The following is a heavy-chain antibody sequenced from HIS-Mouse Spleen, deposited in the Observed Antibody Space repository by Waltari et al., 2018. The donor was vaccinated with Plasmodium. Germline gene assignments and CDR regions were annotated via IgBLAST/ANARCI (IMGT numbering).Heavy chain of an antibody. V-gene: IGHV3-7*01. Sequence: VQLVESVGGLVQPGGSLRLSCGASGFTLSSYWMSWVRQAQGKGLEWVANIKQDGSEKYYVDSVKGRFTISRDNAKNSLYLQMNSLRAEDTAVYYCASSWYWYFDLWGRGTLVTVSS. CDR3: ASSWYWYFDL. CDR2: IKQDGSEK. D-gene: IGHD6-13*01. CDR1: GFTLSSYW. J-gene: IGHJ2*01.